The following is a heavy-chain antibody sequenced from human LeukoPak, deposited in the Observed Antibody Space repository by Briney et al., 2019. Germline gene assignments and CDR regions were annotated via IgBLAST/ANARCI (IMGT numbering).Heavy chain of an antibody. Sequence: GSLRLSCAASGFTFNSYEMNWIRQPPGKGLEWIGEINHSGSTNYNPSPKSRVTISVDTSKNQFSLKLSSVTAADTAVYYCATSNDYGEYNFDYWGQGTLVTVSP. CDR2: INHSGST. CDR1: GFTFNSYE. CDR3: ATSNDYGEYNFDY. D-gene: IGHD4-17*01. V-gene: IGHV4-34*08. J-gene: IGHJ4*02.